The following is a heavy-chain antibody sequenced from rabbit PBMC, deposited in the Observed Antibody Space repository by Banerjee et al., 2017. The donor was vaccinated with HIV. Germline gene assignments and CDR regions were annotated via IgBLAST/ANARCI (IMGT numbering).Heavy chain of an antibody. D-gene: IGHD8-1*01. CDR3: AKDGCSDYDWAMDL. CDR1: GIDFSRCG. CDR2: IYPDDDST. J-gene: IGHJ6*01. V-gene: IGHV1S47*01. Sequence: QQQLEESGGGLVKPEGSLTLSCKASGIDFSRCGISWVRQAPGKGLEWIACIYPDDDSTDYASWVSGRFTITRSTSLNTVTLKMTSLTAADTATYFCAKDGCSDYDWAMDLRGPGTLVTVS.